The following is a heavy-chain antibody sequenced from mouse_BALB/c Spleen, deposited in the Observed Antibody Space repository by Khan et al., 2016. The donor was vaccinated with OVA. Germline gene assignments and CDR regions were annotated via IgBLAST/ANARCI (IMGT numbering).Heavy chain of an antibody. V-gene: IGHV1S81*02. CDR2: INPSNGGT. D-gene: IGHD1-1*01. CDR1: GYTFTSYY. Sequence: QVQLQQSGAELVKPGASVKLSCKASGYTFTSYYMYWVKQRPGQGLEWIGEINPSNGGTNFNEKFKSKATLTVDKSSSTAYMQLSSLTSEDSAVYYCTRLRNYYYYGSSYGGYAMDYRGQGTSVTVSS. J-gene: IGHJ4*01. CDR3: TRLRNYYYYGSSYGGYAMDY.